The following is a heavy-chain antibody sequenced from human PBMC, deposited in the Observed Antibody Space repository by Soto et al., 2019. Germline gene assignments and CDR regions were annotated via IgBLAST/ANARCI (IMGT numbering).Heavy chain of an antibody. D-gene: IGHD6-13*01. J-gene: IGHJ4*02. V-gene: IGHV3-53*01. CDR3: ARNAVRQLAKMYYFDY. CDR1: GFTVSSNY. Sequence: GGSLRLSCAASGFTVSSNYMSWVRQAPGKGLEWVSVIYGGGSTYYADSVKGRFTISRDNSKNTLYLQMNSLRAEDTAVYYCARNAVRQLAKMYYFDYWGQGTPVTVSS. CDR2: IYGGGST.